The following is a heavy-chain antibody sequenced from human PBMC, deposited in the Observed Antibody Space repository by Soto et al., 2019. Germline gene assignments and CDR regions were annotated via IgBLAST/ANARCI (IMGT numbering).Heavy chain of an antibody. Sequence: SETLSLTCTVSGGSISSSSYYWGWIRQPPGKGLEWIGSIYYSGSTYYNPSLNSRVTISVNTSKNQFSLKLSSVTAADTAVYYCARTNGLWFGELLSTLLSWFDPWGQGTLVTVSS. CDR1: GGSISSSSYY. J-gene: IGHJ5*02. D-gene: IGHD3-10*01. CDR2: IYYSGST. V-gene: IGHV4-39*01. CDR3: ARTNGLWFGELLSTLLSWFDP.